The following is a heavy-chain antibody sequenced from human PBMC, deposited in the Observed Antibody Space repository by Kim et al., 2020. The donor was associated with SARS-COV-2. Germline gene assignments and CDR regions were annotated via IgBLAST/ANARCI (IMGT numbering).Heavy chain of an antibody. D-gene: IGHD7-27*01. CDR2: INYSGTT. CDR1: GGPISSSGYF. V-gene: IGHV4-39*01. CDR3: ARLGTSLGNFRDY. Sequence: SETLSLTCSVSGGPISSSGYFWVWVRQPPGKGPVWIGSINYSGTTYYNLTLKSRSTITVDTSRKQFSLKLSSVTAADTAVYYCARLGTSLGNFRDYWGRGKLVPVST. J-gene: IGHJ4*02.